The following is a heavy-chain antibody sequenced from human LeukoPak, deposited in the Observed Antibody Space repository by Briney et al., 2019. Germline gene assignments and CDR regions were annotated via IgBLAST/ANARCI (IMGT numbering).Heavy chain of an antibody. Sequence: GGSLRLSCAASGFTFSNHWMTWVSQAPGKGLEWVGNVRQDGSVTNYVDSVKGRFTISRDNSKNTVYLQMHSLRAEDTAIYYCAKGRAGGWNGGHCWGQGTLVNVSS. CDR1: GFTFSNHW. CDR3: AKGRAGGWNGGHC. J-gene: IGHJ4*02. D-gene: IGHD1-1*01. V-gene: IGHV3-7*03. CDR2: VRQDGSVT.